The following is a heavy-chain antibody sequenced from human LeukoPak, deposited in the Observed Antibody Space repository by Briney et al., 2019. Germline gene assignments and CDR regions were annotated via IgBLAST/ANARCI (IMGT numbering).Heavy chain of an antibody. CDR3: ARGDTAPDYYYYMDV. V-gene: IGHV3-48*01. CDR1: GFTFSSYS. Sequence: GGSLRLSCAASGFTFSSYSMNWVRQASGKGLEWVSYISSSSSTIYYADSVKGRFAISRDNAKKSLYLQMNSLRAEDTAVYYCARGDTAPDYYYYMDVWGKGTTVTVSS. CDR2: ISSSSSTI. D-gene: IGHD5-18*01. J-gene: IGHJ6*03.